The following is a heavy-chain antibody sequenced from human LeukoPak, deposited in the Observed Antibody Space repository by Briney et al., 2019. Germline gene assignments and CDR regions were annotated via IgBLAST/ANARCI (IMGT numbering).Heavy chain of an antibody. D-gene: IGHD3-22*01. CDR1: GGTFSTYA. V-gene: IGHV1-69*05. CDR3: ARSSPHGYDDTSGYFDS. CDR2: IIPIFSTT. Sequence: SVKVSCKPSGGTFSTYAIHWVRQAPGQGLEWMGGIIPIFSTTNYAKNFQGRVTMSTGESSSTAYMELSSLRSEDTAVYYCARSSPHGYDDTSGYFDSWGQGTLVTVSS. J-gene: IGHJ4*02.